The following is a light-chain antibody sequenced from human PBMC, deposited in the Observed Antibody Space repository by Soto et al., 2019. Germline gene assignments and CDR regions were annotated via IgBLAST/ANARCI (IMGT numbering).Light chain of an antibody. V-gene: IGKV3-20*01. J-gene: IGKJ2*01. Sequence: EIVLTQSPGTLSLSPGERATLSCRASQSVSSSYLAWYQQKPGQAPRLLIYGASSRATGIPDRFSGSGSGTDFTLTISRLEPVDFAVYYCQQYGSSFGQGTKLEIK. CDR1: QSVSSSY. CDR3: QQYGSS. CDR2: GAS.